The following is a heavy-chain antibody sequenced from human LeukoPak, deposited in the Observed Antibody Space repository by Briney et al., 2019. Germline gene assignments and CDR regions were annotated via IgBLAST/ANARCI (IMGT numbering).Heavy chain of an antibody. Sequence: PSETLSLTCTVSGGSISSYYWSWIRQPPGKGLEWIGYIYYSGSTNYNPSLKSRVTISVDTSKNQFSLKLSSVTAADTAVYYCARFYGDSASDAFDIWGQGTMVTVSS. CDR2: IYYSGST. D-gene: IGHD4-17*01. V-gene: IGHV4-59*01. J-gene: IGHJ3*02. CDR1: GGSISSYY. CDR3: ARFYGDSASDAFDI.